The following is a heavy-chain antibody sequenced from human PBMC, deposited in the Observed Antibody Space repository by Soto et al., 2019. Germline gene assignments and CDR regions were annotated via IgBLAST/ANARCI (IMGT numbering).Heavy chain of an antibody. V-gene: IGHV2-5*05. CDR3: AHRRDYDGSWNEGVFDY. CDR1: AFSLTGRPVG. CDR2: IYWDDDK. J-gene: IGHJ4*02. D-gene: IGHD3-16*01. Sequence: QITLKESGPTLVKPTQTLTLTCTFSAFSLTGRPVGVGWIRQPPGKALEWLGFIYWDDDKRYGPSLKTRLTITKDTSKTQVVLSMTDMDTVDTATFYCAHRRDYDGSWNEGVFDYWGQGILVTVSS.